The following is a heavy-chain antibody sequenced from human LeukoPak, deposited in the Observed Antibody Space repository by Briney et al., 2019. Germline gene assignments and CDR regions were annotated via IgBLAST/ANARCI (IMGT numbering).Heavy chain of an antibody. J-gene: IGHJ3*02. V-gene: IGHV4-39*07. CDR3: ARVSTLWFGDPDAFDI. CDR1: GGSVSGTNYY. Sequence: SETLSLTCSVSGGSVSGTNYYWAWIRQPPEKGLEWIGTIYYSGSTNYNPSLKSRVTISVDTSKNQFSLKLSSVTAADTAVYYCARVSTLWFGDPDAFDIWGQGTMVTVSS. CDR2: IYYSGST. D-gene: IGHD3-10*01.